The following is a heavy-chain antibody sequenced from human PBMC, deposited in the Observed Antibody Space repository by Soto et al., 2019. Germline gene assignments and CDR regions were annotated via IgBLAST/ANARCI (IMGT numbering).Heavy chain of an antibody. CDR3: EKVSSSWYAGFFDL. V-gene: IGHV3-23*01. CDR2: LSDSGISI. Sequence: GGSLRLSCAASGFTFDDYAMHWVRQAPGKGLEWVSGLSDSGISIYYADSVKDRLTISRDNSKNTLYLQIHTLRAEDTAVYYCEKVSSSWYAGFFDLWGQGTLVTVSS. CDR1: GFTFDDYA. D-gene: IGHD6-13*01. J-gene: IGHJ4*02.